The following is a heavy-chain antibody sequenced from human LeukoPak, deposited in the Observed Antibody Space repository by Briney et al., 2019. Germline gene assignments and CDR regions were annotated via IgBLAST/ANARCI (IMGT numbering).Heavy chain of an antibody. V-gene: IGHV3-23*01. J-gene: IGHJ4*02. CDR1: GFTFSSYS. CDR2: NSGSGGNT. CDR3: AKDPMATIPMYYFDY. D-gene: IGHD5-24*01. Sequence: GGSLRLSCAASGFTFSSYSMNWVRQAPGKGLEWVAANSGSGGNTYYADSVKGRFTISRDNSKNTLCLQMNSLRAEDTAVYYCAKDPMATIPMYYFDYWGQGTLVTVSS.